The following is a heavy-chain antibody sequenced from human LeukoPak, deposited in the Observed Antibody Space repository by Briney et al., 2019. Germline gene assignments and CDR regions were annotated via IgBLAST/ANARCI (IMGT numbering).Heavy chain of an antibody. V-gene: IGHV3-48*03. CDR2: ISISGSTI. D-gene: IGHD6-19*01. Sequence: GGSLRLSCAASGFTFSSYEMNWVRQAPGKGLEWVSYISISGSTIYYADSVKGRFTISRDNAKNSLYLQMNSLRAEDTAVYYCARDLAVAGDAFDIWGQGTMVTVSS. CDR1: GFTFSSYE. J-gene: IGHJ3*02. CDR3: ARDLAVAGDAFDI.